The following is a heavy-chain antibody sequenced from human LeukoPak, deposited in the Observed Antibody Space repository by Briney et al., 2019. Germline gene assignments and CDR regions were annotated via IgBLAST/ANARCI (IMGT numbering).Heavy chain of an antibody. CDR1: GGSISSGDYY. CDR3: ASPPVEQRLGY. Sequence: PSETLSLTCTVSGGSISSGDYYWSWIRQPPGKGLEWIGYIYYSGSTNYNPSLKSRVTISVDTSKNQFSLKLSSMTAADTAVYYCASPPVEQRLGYWGQGTLVTVSS. CDR2: IYYSGST. D-gene: IGHD6-25*01. V-gene: IGHV4-61*08. J-gene: IGHJ4*02.